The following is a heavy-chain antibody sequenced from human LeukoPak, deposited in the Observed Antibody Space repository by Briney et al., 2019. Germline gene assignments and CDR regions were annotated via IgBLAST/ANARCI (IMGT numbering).Heavy chain of an antibody. J-gene: IGHJ6*02. D-gene: IGHD3-10*01. Sequence: SGGSLRLSCAASGFTLSSYDMRWVRQATGKGLEWVSAIGTAGDTYYPGSVKGRFTISRENAKNSLYLQMNSLRAGDTAVYYCARGLRITMVRGVPPLAPVGMDVWGQGTTVTASS. CDR1: GFTLSSYD. CDR2: IGTAGDT. CDR3: ARGLRITMVRGVPPLAPVGMDV. V-gene: IGHV3-13*01.